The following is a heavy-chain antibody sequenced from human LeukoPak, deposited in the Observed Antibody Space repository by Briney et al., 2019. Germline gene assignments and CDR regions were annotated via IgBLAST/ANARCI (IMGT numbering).Heavy chain of an antibody. V-gene: IGHV3-7*01. D-gene: IGHD3-22*01. Sequence: GGSLRLSCLATGFTFSDHWMNWVRQAPGKGLEWVASIKEDGSVINYMKSVNGRFTISRDNSKSSVYLQMNSLRADDTAVYYCVGSSGWLFRYWGQGTLVTVS. CDR3: VGSSGWLFRY. J-gene: IGHJ4*02. CDR2: IKEDGSVI. CDR1: GFTFSDHW.